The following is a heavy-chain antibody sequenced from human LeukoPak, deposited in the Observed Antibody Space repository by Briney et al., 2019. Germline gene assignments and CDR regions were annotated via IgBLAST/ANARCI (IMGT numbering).Heavy chain of an antibody. CDR2: INHSGST. Sequence: SETLSLTCAVYGGSFSGYYWSWIRQPAGKGLEWIGEINHSGSTNYNPSLKSRVTISVDTSKNQFSLKLSSVTAADTAVYYCARGLNYYGSGSFDYWGQGTLVTVSS. CDR1: GGSFSGYY. CDR3: ARGLNYYGSGSFDY. J-gene: IGHJ4*02. D-gene: IGHD3-10*01. V-gene: IGHV4-34*01.